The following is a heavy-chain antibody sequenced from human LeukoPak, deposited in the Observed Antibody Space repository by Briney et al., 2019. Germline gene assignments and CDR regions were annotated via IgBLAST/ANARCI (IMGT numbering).Heavy chain of an antibody. CDR1: GGSISDSSYY. CDR3: ARKVFGYNWFDP. J-gene: IGHJ5*02. Sequence: SETLSLTCTVSGGSISDSSYYWGWIRQPPGKGLEWIGSIYYSGSTYYNPSLKSRVTISVDTSKNQFSLKLSSATAADTAVYYCARKVFGYNWFDPWGQGTLVTVSS. V-gene: IGHV4-39*01. CDR2: IYYSGST. D-gene: IGHD3-10*02.